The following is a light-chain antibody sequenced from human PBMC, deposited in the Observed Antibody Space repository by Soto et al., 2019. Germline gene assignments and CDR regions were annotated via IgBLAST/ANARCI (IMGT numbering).Light chain of an antibody. CDR2: DVS. CDR1: SGDVGGYNS. J-gene: IGLJ1*01. CDR3: ISYTNTNSHV. Sequence: QSALTQPASVSGSPGQSITISCTGISGDVGGYNSVSWYQQHPGKAPKLMIYDVSNRPSGVSDRFSGSKSGNTASLTISGLQAEDEADYYCISYTNTNSHVFGTGTKLTVL. V-gene: IGLV2-14*01.